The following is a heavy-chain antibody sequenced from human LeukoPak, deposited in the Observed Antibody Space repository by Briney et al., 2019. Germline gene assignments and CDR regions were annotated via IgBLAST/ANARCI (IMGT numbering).Heavy chain of an antibody. V-gene: IGHV4-34*01. CDR2: ITHSGST. CDR3: ARDRRITIFGVVIDVDAFDI. J-gene: IGHJ3*02. CDR1: GGSFSGYY. D-gene: IGHD3-3*01. Sequence: SETLSLTCAVYGGSFSGYYWSWIRQPPGKGLEWIGEITHSGSTNYNPSLKSRVTISVDTSRNQFSLRLNSVTAADTAVYYCARDRRITIFGVVIDVDAFDIWGQGTMVTVSS.